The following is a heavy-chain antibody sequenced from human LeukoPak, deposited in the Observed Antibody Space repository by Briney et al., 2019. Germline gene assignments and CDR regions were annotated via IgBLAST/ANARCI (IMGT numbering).Heavy chain of an antibody. CDR3: ARGGVATAWGAFDV. J-gene: IGHJ3*01. D-gene: IGHD4-23*01. CDR1: GFTFSNYG. V-gene: IGHV3-33*01. CDR2: IYYDGNQK. Sequence: GRSLRLSCAASGFTFSNYGMHWVRQAPGEGLEWVAVIYYDGNQKYYGDSVKGRFTVSRDVTENMLYLQMSSLRADDTAVYYCARGGVATAWGAFDVWGQGTMVTVSS.